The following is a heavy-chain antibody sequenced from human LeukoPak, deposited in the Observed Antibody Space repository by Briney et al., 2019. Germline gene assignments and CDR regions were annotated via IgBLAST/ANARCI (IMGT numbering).Heavy chain of an antibody. CDR1: GFTFSSYA. CDR2: ISSNGGST. CDR3: ARGWVVATGGFDM. D-gene: IGHD2-8*02. V-gene: IGHV3-64*04. J-gene: IGHJ3*02. Sequence: GGSLRLSCSASGFTFSSYAMHWVRQAPGKGLEYVSAISSNGGSTYYADSVKGRFTISRDNSKNTVYLQMNSLRGEDTAVYFCARGWVVATGGFDMWGQGTMVTVSS.